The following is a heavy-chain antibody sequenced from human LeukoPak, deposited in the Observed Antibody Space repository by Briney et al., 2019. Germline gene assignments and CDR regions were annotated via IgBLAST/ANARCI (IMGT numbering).Heavy chain of an antibody. CDR3: AKGYIRGYYGMDV. CDR1: GYTFTSYA. Sequence: AAVNVSCKASGYTFTSYAMHLVGQAPGQRREWMGWINAGNGNTKYSQKFQGRVTITRDTSASTAYMEPKSLSSEDTAVYYCAKGYIRGYYGMDVWGKGTTVTVSS. J-gene: IGHJ6*04. V-gene: IGHV1-3*01. CDR2: INAGNGNT. D-gene: IGHD3-3*02.